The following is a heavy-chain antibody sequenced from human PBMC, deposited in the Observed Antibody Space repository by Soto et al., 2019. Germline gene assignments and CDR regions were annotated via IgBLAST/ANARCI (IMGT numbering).Heavy chain of an antibody. CDR2: VISLFGTA. Sequence: VQLMQSGAEVNKPGSSVKVSCTATGGTFSSHSINWVRQAPGLGLEWMGGVISLFGTANYAHNFKGRVTITADQSTSTAYMELNSLRSDDTAVYYCAREVGYGDFSAALLDWGQGTLVTVSS. D-gene: IGHD4-17*01. CDR3: AREVGYGDFSAALLD. V-gene: IGHV1-69*01. CDR1: GGTFSSHS. J-gene: IGHJ4*02.